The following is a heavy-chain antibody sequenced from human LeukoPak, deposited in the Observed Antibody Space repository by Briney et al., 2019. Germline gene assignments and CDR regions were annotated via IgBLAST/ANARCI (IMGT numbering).Heavy chain of an antibody. Sequence: GGSLRLSCAASGFTFSSYWMHWVRQAPGKGLVWVSRINSDGSSTSYADSVKGRFTISRDNAKNSLYLQMNSLRAEDTAVYYCAELGITMIGGVWGKGTTVTISS. J-gene: IGHJ6*04. D-gene: IGHD3-10*02. CDR2: INSDGSST. V-gene: IGHV3-74*01. CDR3: AELGITMIGGV. CDR1: GFTFSSYW.